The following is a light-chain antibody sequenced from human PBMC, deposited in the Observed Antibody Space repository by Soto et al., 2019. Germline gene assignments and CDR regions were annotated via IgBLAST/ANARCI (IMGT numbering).Light chain of an antibody. Sequence: EIVMTQSPATLSVSPGERATLSCRASQSVSSNLAWYQQKPGQAPRLLIYGASTRATGIPARFSGSGSGTEFTLTISSLQSEDFVVYYCQQYYDWPITFGQGTRLEIK. CDR3: QQYYDWPIT. J-gene: IGKJ5*01. CDR2: GAS. V-gene: IGKV3-15*01. CDR1: QSVSSN.